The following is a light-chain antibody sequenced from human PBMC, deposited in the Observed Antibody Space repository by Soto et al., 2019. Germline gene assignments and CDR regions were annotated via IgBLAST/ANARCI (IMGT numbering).Light chain of an antibody. Sequence: ILLTQPPGTLALSPGERATLSCRASQTITSNFLAWYQLKPAQAPRLLIYGASSRASGIPDRFTGSGSGTDFTLTITRLEHEDFAVYYCQQFGSSLPITFGQGTRLEIK. CDR2: GAS. CDR3: QQFGSSLPIT. V-gene: IGKV3-20*01. J-gene: IGKJ5*01. CDR1: QTITSNF.